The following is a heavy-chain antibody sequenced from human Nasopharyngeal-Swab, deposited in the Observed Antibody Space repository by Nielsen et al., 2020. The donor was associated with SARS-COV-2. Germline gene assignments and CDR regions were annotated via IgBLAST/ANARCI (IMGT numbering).Heavy chain of an antibody. D-gene: IGHD3-22*01. J-gene: IGHJ4*02. CDR3: ASTPLDSSGYYYAFHY. Sequence: SLRISCAVSVFTFSRYTMHWVRQAPGKGLEWVAVISYDGSNKYYADSVKGRFTISRDISKNTLYLQMNSLRAEDTAVFYCASTPLDSSGYYYAFHYWGRGTLVTVSS. CDR1: VFTFSRYT. CDR2: ISYDGSNK. V-gene: IGHV3-30-3*01.